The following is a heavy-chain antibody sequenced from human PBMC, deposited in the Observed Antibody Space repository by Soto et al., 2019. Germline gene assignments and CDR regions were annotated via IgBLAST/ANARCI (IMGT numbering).Heavy chain of an antibody. V-gene: IGHV3-23*01. CDR3: AKAQGENQVLAKYHFDY. CDR2: ISGSGGST. CDR1: GFTFSSYG. D-gene: IGHD2-2*01. Sequence: GGSLRLSCTASGFTFSSYGMNWVRQGPGKGLEWVSAISGSGGSTYYADSVKGRFTISRDNSKNTLYLQMNSLRAEDTAVYYCAKAQGENQVLAKYHFDYWGQGTLVTVYS. J-gene: IGHJ4*02.